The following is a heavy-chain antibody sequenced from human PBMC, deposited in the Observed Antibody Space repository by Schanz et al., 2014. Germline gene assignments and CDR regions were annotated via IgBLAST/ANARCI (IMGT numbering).Heavy chain of an antibody. J-gene: IGHJ5*02. CDR3: AGAVGGNSALEWFDP. CDR2: INSNGGST. CDR1: GFTFSSYA. Sequence: EVQLVESGGGLVQPGGSLRLSCAASGFTFSSYAMHWVRQAPGKGLEYVSTINSNGGSTYYANSVKGRFSISRDNSKNTLYLQMGSLRAEDMAVYYCAGAVGGNSALEWFDPWGQGTLVTVSS. V-gene: IGHV3-64*01. D-gene: IGHD2-21*01.